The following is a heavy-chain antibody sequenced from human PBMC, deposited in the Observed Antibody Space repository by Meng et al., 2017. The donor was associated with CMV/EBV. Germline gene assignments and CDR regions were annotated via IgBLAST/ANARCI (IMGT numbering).Heavy chain of an antibody. CDR2: IYYSGST. V-gene: IGHV4-30-4*08. D-gene: IGHD3-10*01. CDR3: ARVGVYGSGSFYYYYYGMDV. J-gene: IGHJ6*02. Sequence: LRLSCAVYGGSFSGYYWSRIRQPPGKGLEWIGYIYYSGSTYYNPSLKSRVTISVDTSKNQFSLKLSSVTAADTAVYYCARVGVYGSGSFYYYYYGMDVWGQGTTVTVSS. CDR1: GGSFSGYY.